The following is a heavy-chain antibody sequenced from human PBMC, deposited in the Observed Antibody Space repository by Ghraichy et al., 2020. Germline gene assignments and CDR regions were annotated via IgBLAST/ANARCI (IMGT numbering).Heavy chain of an antibody. CDR2: INHSGST. CDR3: ARGGYDILTGRGLDY. Sequence: SETLSLTCAVYGGSFSGYYWSWIRQPPGKGLEWIGEINHSGSTNYNPSLKSRVTISVDTSKNQFSLKLSSVTAADTAVYYCARGGYDILTGRGLDYWGQGTLVTVSS. D-gene: IGHD3-9*01. J-gene: IGHJ4*02. V-gene: IGHV4-34*01. CDR1: GGSFSGYY.